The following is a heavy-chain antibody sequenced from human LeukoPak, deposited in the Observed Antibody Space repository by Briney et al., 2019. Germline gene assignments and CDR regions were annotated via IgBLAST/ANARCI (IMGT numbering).Heavy chain of an antibody. CDR3: ARGPHCSGGGCYSPAFDY. V-gene: IGHV4-34*01. J-gene: IGHJ4*02. Sequence: PSETLSLTCAVYGGSFSGYYWSWIRQPPGKGLEWIGEINHGGSTNYNPSLKSRVTMSVDTSKNQFSLKMTSVTAADTAVYYCARGPHCSGGGCYSPAFDYWGQGTLVTVSS. CDR1: GGSFSGYY. D-gene: IGHD2-15*01. CDR2: INHGGST.